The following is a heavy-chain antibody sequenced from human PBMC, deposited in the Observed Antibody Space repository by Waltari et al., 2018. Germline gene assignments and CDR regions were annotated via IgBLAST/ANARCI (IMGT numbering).Heavy chain of an antibody. CDR1: GFTFSSYA. V-gene: IGHV3-23*04. Sequence: EVQLVESGGGLVQPGGSLRLSCAASGFTFSSYAMSWVRQAPGKGLEWVSAISGSGGSTYYADSVKGRFTNSRENSKNTLYLQMNSLRAEDTAVYYCAKSSEVDTYYYDSSGYWALDYYYMDVWGKGTTVTVSS. D-gene: IGHD3-22*01. CDR3: AKSSEVDTYYYDSSGYWALDYYYMDV. J-gene: IGHJ6*03. CDR2: ISGSGGST.